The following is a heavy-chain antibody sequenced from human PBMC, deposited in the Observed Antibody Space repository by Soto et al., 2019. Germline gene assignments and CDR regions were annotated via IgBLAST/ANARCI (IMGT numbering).Heavy chain of an antibody. D-gene: IGHD6-19*01. J-gene: IGHJ1*01. CDR2: VNHGGGT. V-gene: IGHV4-34*01. CDR1: GGSFSAHY. CDR3: VRGPVIAMAGGPGFFQL. Sequence: SETRSLTCALYGGSFSAHYWSWIRQPPGKGLEWIGEVNHGGGTNYNPSLKSRVTISVDTSNNHFSLKLGSVTAADTAVYYCVRGPVIAMAGGPGFFQLWGQGILVTVFS.